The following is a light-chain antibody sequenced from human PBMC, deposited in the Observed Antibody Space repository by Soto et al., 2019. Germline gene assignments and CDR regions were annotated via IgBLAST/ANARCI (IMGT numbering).Light chain of an antibody. Sequence: PGERVTLSCRASQSVSSSYLTWYQQKPGQAPRLLIYGASTRATSIPARFSGSGSGTDFTLTISSLQPEDFAVYYCQQDYNLRGFTFGPGTKVDIK. CDR1: QSVSSSY. CDR2: GAS. V-gene: IGKV3D-7*01. J-gene: IGKJ3*01. CDR3: QQDYNLRGFT.